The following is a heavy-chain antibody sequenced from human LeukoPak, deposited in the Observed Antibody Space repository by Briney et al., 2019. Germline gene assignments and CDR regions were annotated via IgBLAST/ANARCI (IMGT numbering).Heavy chain of an antibody. D-gene: IGHD3-22*01. V-gene: IGHV3-13*01. J-gene: IGHJ4*02. CDR3: VRGRNNNYYDDSGYYPY. CDR1: GFTFSSFD. CDR2: IGTLLDT. Sequence: GGSLRLSCAASGFTFSSFDMHWVRQAPGKGLEWVSGIGTLLDTDYPDSLKGRFTISRENAKNSVFLQMNNVRAGDTAVYYRVRGRNNNYYDDSGYYPYWGQGTLVTVSS.